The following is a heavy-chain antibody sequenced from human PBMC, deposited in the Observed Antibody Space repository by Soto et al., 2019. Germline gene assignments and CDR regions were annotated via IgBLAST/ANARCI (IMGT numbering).Heavy chain of an antibody. J-gene: IGHJ3*02. CDR2: ISSSGSTI. D-gene: IGHD3-10*01. CDR3: ARDRGRFGELLYPHAFDI. V-gene: IGHV3-11*01. CDR1: GFTFSDYY. Sequence: GGSLRLSCAASGFTFSDYYMSWIRQAPGKGLEWVSYISSSGSTIYYADSVKGRFTISRDNAKNSLYLQMNSLRAEDTAVYYCARDRGRFGELLYPHAFDIWGQGTMVTVSS.